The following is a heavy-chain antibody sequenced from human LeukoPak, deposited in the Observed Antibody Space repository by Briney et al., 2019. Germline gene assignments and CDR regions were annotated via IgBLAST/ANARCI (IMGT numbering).Heavy chain of an antibody. CDR3: ARQIAAGTVRWFDP. CDR1: GGSISSYY. J-gene: IGHJ5*02. Sequence: SETLSLTCTVSGGSISSYYWSWIRQPPGKGLEWIGYIYYSGSTNYNPSLKSRVTISVDTSKNQFSLKLSSVTAADTAVHYCARQIAAGTVRWFDPWGQGTLVTVSS. CDR2: IYYSGST. D-gene: IGHD6-13*01. V-gene: IGHV4-59*08.